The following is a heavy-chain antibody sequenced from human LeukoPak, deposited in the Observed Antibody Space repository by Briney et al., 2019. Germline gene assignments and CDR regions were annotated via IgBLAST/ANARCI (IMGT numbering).Heavy chain of an antibody. CDR2: IYYRGST. CDR3: ARNHRYYYDSSDVDC. D-gene: IGHD3-22*01. J-gene: IGHJ4*02. Sequence: SETLSHTRTLSGGSLSIGSYYWRSTRQPPRRGLEWIGYIYYRGSTNYNPSLKSRVTISVDTSKNQFSLKLSSVTAADTAVYYCARNHRYYYDSSDVDCWGQGTLVTDSS. V-gene: IGHV4-61*01. CDR1: GGSLSIGSYY.